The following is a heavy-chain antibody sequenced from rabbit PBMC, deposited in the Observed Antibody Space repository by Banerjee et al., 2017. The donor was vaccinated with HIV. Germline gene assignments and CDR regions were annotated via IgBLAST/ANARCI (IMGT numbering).Heavy chain of an antibody. CDR1: GFSFSKNY. Sequence: QSLEESGGDLVKPGASLTLTCTASGFSFSKNYMCWVRQAPGKGLEWVACIDAGSSGSTYYASWAKGRFTISKTTSTTVTLQMTSPTAADTAIYFCTRHNYGWGGDLWGPGTLVTVS. CDR2: IDAGSSGST. CDR3: TRHNYGWGGDL. D-gene: IGHD4-1*01. J-gene: IGHJ6*01. V-gene: IGHV1S40*01.